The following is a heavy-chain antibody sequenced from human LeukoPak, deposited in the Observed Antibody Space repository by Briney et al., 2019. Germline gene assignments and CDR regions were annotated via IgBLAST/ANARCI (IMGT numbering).Heavy chain of an antibody. J-gene: IGHJ4*02. CDR1: GFTFSSYD. D-gene: IGHD1-20*01. Sequence: GGSLRLSCAASGFTFSSYDMHWVRQATGKDLEWVSAIGTAGDTYYPGSVKGRFTISRENAKNSLYLQMNSLRAEDTAVYYCARGTYLTGTTGEFDYWGQGTLVTVSS. CDR3: ARGTYLTGTTGEFDY. CDR2: IGTAGDT. V-gene: IGHV3-13*01.